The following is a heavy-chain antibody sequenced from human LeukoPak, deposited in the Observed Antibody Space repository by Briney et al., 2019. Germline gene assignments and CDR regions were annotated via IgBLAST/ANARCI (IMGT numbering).Heavy chain of an antibody. Sequence: GGSLRLSCGASGFTFSTYAMHWVRQAPGKGLKCVSVISYDATTKDYADSVKGRFTISRDNSNDTLYLQMNSLRPEDTALYYCARVNTIFGVDIVSLGAEFEFWGQGTLVTVSS. CDR2: ISYDATTK. J-gene: IGHJ4*02. CDR3: ARVNTIFGVDIVSLGAEFEF. D-gene: IGHD3-3*02. CDR1: GFTFSTYA. V-gene: IGHV3-30*03.